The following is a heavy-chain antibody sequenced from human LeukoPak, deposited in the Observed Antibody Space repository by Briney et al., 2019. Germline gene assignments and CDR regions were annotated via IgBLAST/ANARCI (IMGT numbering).Heavy chain of an antibody. J-gene: IGHJ3*02. D-gene: IGHD3-22*01. CDR2: INPNSGGT. CDR3: ARERGYYDSSGYRTDAFDI. V-gene: IGHV1-2*02. CDR1: GGTFSSYA. Sequence: GASVKVSCKASGGTFSSYAISWVRQAPGQGLEWMGWINPNSGGTNYAQKFQGRVTMTRDTSISTAYMELSRLRSDDTAVYYCARERGYYDSSGYRTDAFDIWGQGTMVTVSS.